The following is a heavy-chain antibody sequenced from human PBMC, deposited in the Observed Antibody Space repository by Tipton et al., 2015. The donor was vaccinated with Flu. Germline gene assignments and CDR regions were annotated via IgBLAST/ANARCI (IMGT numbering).Heavy chain of an antibody. J-gene: IGHJ4*02. D-gene: IGHD2-15*01. CDR2: IEYDGSNK. CDR3: ARIFLSYSLDY. Sequence: SLRLSCVASGFTFNSYGMNWVRQAPGKGLEWVAFIEYDGSNKYYADSVKGRFTISRDKSKNTLYLQMNSLRDEDTALYYCARIFLSYSLDYWGQGTLVTVSS. V-gene: IGHV3-30*02. CDR1: GFTFNSYG.